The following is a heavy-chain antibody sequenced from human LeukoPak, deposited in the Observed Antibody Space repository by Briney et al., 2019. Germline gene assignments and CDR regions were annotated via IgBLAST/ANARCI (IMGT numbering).Heavy chain of an antibody. J-gene: IGHJ6*03. D-gene: IGHD2-15*01. Sequence: GGSLRLSCAASGFTFISYGMYWVRQAPGKGLESVAFIRYDGSNKYYADSVKGRFTISRDNSKNTLFLQMNSLRAEDTAVYYCASIYCSGSSCYAESIYYFYYMDVWGKGTTVTISS. CDR3: ASIYCSGSSCYAESIYYFYYMDV. V-gene: IGHV3-30*02. CDR2: IRYDGSNK. CDR1: GFTFISYG.